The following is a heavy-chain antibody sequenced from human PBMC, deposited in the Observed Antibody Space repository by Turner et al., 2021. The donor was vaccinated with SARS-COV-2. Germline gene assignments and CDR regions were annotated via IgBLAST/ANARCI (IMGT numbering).Heavy chain of an antibody. V-gene: IGHV4-59*02. CDR1: GGSVSSYY. CDR2: IYYSGST. CDR3: AGGFDY. Sequence: QVPLQESGPGLVKPSETLSLTCTASGGSVSSYYWSWIRQPPGKGLEWIGYIYYSGSTNYNPSLKSRVTISVDTSKNQFSLKQSSVTAADAAVYYCAGGFDYWGQGTLVTVSS. J-gene: IGHJ4*02.